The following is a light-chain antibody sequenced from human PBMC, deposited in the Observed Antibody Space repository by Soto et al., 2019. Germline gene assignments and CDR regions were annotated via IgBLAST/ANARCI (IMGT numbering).Light chain of an antibody. V-gene: IGLV7-43*01. Sequence: QAVVTQEPSLTVSPGATVTLTCASSSGAVTSGYYPNWFQQKPGQAPRALIYSTSNKYSWTPARFSGSLFGGKAALTLSGVQPEDEAEYYCLLYYSGVRVFGGGTQLTVL. CDR3: LLYYSGVRV. CDR1: SGAVTSGYY. CDR2: STS. J-gene: IGLJ3*02.